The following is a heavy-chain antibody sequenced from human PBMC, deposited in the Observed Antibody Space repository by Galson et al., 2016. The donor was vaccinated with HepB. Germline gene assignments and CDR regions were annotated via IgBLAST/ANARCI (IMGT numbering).Heavy chain of an antibody. CDR1: GLTFSSYC. Sequence: SLRLSCAASGLTFSSYCMHWVRQAPGKGLEWVSSISRGGTYQYYADSVKGRFTISRDNAKNPLYLQMNSLRAEDTALYFCARDKSSGYSEAFDMWGQGTTVTVSS. J-gene: IGHJ3*02. CDR2: ISRGGTYQ. V-gene: IGHV3-21*01. D-gene: IGHD3-22*01. CDR3: ARDKSSGYSEAFDM.